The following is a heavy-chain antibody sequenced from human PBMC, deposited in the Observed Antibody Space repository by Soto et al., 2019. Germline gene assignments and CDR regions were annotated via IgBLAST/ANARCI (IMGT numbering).Heavy chain of an antibody. CDR1: GFTFSIYW. CDR3: SREAMWAPDY. D-gene: IGHD1-26*01. V-gene: IGHV3-74*01. Sequence: EVQLVESGGGLVQPGGSLRLSCVASGFTFSIYWMHWVRQAPGKGLVWVSRINGDGSSISNADPVKGRFTMSSDNAKNTLYMKMNRLRAEETAVYYCSREAMWAPDYWGQGTLVAVSS. J-gene: IGHJ4*02. CDR2: INGDGSSI.